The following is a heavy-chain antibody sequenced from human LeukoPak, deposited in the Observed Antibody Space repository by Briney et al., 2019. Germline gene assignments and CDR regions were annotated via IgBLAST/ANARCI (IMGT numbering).Heavy chain of an antibody. J-gene: IGHJ6*03. Sequence: ASVKVSCKASGGTFSSYAISWVRQAPGQGLEWMGGIIPIFGTANYAQKFQGRVTITTDESTSTAYMELSSLRSEDTAVYYCARSVPEMATIHYYYYMDVWGKGTTVTVSS. V-gene: IGHV1-69*05. CDR3: ARSVPEMATIHYYYYMDV. CDR1: GGTFSSYA. CDR2: IIPIFGTA. D-gene: IGHD5-24*01.